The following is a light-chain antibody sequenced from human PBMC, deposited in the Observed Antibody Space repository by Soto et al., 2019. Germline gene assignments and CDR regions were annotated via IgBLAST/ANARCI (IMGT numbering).Light chain of an antibody. CDR2: GTS. J-gene: IGKJ4*01. CDR3: QQYLRSPPA. V-gene: IGKV3-20*01. CDR1: QNINSNY. Sequence: EIVLTQSPGNLSLSPGERATLSCRASQNINSNYLAWYQQKPGQAPRFLIYGTSSRATGIPDRFSGGGSGTDFTLTISRLETEDSAVYYCQQYLRSPPAFGGGTKVEIK.